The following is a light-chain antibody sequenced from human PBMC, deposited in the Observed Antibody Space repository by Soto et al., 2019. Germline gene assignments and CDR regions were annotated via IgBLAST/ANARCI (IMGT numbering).Light chain of an antibody. CDR2: EVT. CDR1: SSDIGDYNY. Sequence: QSVLTQPPSAYGSPGQSVTFSCTGTSSDIGDYNYVSWYQQHPGKAPKRMIYEVTKRPSGVPDRLSGSKSGNTASLTVSGLQADDEADYYCSSYAGNNNYVFGTGTKVTVL. V-gene: IGLV2-8*01. CDR3: SSYAGNNNYV. J-gene: IGLJ1*01.